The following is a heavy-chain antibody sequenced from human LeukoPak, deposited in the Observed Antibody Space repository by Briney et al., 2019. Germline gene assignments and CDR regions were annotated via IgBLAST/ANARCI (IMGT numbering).Heavy chain of an antibody. J-gene: IGHJ5*02. CDR2: INPNSGGT. Sequence: ASVKVSCKASGYTFTAYYMHWVRQAPGQGLEWMGWINPNSGGTNTSQKFQGRVTMTRDTSTSTVYMELSSLRSEDTAVYYCARVGIAVAGTVNWFDPWGQGTLVTVSS. V-gene: IGHV1-2*02. CDR3: ARVGIAVAGTVNWFDP. CDR1: GYTFTAYY. D-gene: IGHD6-19*01.